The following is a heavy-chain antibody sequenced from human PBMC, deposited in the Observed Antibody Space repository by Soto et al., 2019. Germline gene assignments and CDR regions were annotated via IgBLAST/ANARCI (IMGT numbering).Heavy chain of an antibody. Sequence: EVQLLESGGGLVQPGGSLRLSCAASGFTFSSYAMSWVRQAPGKGLEWVSAISGSGGSTYYADSVKGRFTISRDNSKNTLYLQMNSLRAEDTAVYYCARAIRDYDFWSGTNWFDPWGQGTLVTVSS. D-gene: IGHD3-3*01. CDR1: GFTFSSYA. V-gene: IGHV3-23*01. J-gene: IGHJ5*02. CDR3: ARAIRDYDFWSGTNWFDP. CDR2: ISGSGGST.